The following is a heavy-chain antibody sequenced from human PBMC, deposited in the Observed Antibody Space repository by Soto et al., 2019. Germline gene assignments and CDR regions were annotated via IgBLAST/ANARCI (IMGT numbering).Heavy chain of an antibody. CDR2: ISYDGSNK. Sequence: SLRLSCAASGFTFSSYGMHWVRQAPGKGLEWVAVISYDGSNKYYADSVKGRFTISRDNSKNTLYLQMNSLRAEDTAVYYCAKLFFGRPQYYYYGMDVWGQGTTVTVSS. CDR1: GFTFSSYG. CDR3: AKLFFGRPQYYYYGMDV. D-gene: IGHD3-10*01. V-gene: IGHV3-30*18. J-gene: IGHJ6*02.